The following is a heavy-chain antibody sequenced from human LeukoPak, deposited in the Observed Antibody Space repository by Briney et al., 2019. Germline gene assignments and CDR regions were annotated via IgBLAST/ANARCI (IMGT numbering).Heavy chain of an antibody. Sequence: SGGSLRLSCAASGFTFSSYSMHWVRQAPGKRLECVAVISNDGGSKYYADSVKGRFTISRDNSKNTLYLQMNSLRADDTAVFYCARDDENGYNSLDYWGQGTLVTVSS. J-gene: IGHJ4*02. CDR2: ISNDGGSK. CDR1: GFTFSSYS. CDR3: ARDDENGYNSLDY. V-gene: IGHV3-30-3*01. D-gene: IGHD5-24*01.